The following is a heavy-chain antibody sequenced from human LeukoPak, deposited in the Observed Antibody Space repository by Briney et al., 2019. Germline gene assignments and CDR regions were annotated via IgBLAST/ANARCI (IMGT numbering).Heavy chain of an antibody. CDR2: IYPGDSDT. CDR3: AVPLDSSGFSLDY. CDR1: GYSFTSYW. Sequence: GESLKISCKGSGYSFTSYWIGWVRQMPGKGLEWMGIIYPGDSDTRYSPSFQGQVTISADKYISTAYLQWSSLKASDTAMYYCAVPLDSSGFSLDYWGQGTLVTVSS. J-gene: IGHJ4*02. V-gene: IGHV5-51*01. D-gene: IGHD3-22*01.